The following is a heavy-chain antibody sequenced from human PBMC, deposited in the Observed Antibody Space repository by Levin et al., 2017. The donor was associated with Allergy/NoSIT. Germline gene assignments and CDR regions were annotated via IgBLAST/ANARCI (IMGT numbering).Heavy chain of an antibody. D-gene: IGHD6-13*01. V-gene: IGHV3-30*03. CDR2: ISYDGSNK. Sequence: GGSLRLSCVASGFAFSSSGMHWVRQTPGKGLEWVAVISYDGSNKYYVDSVKGRFTISRDNSKNTLYLQMNSLRPDDTAVYYCAGGHRIAAADTGGFDYWGQGALVTVSS. CDR3: AGGHRIAAADTGGFDY. J-gene: IGHJ4*02. CDR1: GFAFSSSG.